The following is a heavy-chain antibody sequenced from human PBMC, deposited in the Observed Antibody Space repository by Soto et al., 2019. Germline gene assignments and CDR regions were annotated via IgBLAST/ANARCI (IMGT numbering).Heavy chain of an antibody. CDR1: GYTFTSYG. J-gene: IGHJ6*02. CDR2: ISAYNGNT. CDR3: ARETYSSLRVYYYGMDV. D-gene: IGHD6-13*01. V-gene: IGHV1-18*01. Sequence: ASVKVSCKASGYTFTSYGISWVRQAPGQGLEWMGWISAYNGNTNYAQKLQGRVTMTTDTSTSTAYMELRSLRSDDTAVYYCARETYSSLRVYYYGMDVWGQGTTATVSS.